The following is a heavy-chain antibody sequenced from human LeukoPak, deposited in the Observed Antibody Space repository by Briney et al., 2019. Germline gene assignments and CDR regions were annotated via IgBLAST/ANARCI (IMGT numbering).Heavy chain of an antibody. CDR2: ISQDGSKQ. D-gene: IGHD2-15*01. CDR3: APRVVGSAPFDY. V-gene: IGHV3-30*03. Sequence: PGGSLRLSCGVSDFTFTSYGFHWVRQAPGKGLEWVAVISQDGSKQYYADSVKGRFTISMDNSKNTLYLQMNNLRAEDTAVYYCAPRVVGSAPFDYWGQGTLVTVSS. CDR1: DFTFTSYG. J-gene: IGHJ4*02.